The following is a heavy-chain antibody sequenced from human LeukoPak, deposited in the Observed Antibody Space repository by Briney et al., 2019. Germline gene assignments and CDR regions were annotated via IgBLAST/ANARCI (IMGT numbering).Heavy chain of an antibody. D-gene: IGHD1-26*01. CDR1: GFTFSSYS. CDR3: ARYRFVVGATDSFDI. J-gene: IGHJ3*02. V-gene: IGHV3-48*01. CDR2: ISSSSSTI. Sequence: GGSLRLSCAASGFTFSSYSMNWVRLAPGKGLEWVSYISSSSSTIYYADSVKGRFTISRDNAKNSLYLHMNSLRAEDTAVYYCARYRFVVGATDSFDIWGQGTMVTVSS.